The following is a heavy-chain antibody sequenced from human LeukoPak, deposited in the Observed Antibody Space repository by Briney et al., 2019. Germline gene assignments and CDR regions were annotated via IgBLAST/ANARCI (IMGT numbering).Heavy chain of an antibody. CDR1: GYTFTDYY. CDR2: INTHSSGT. V-gene: IGHV1-2*02. J-gene: IGHJ4*02. D-gene: IGHD2-21*02. Sequence: ASVKVSCKASGYTFTDYYMLWVRQAPGQGLEWMGWINTHSSGTKYAQKFQGRVTMTRDTSINTAYMELSSLRSEDTAVYYCARDLMAYCGGDCHDYWGQGTLVTVSS. CDR3: ARDLMAYCGGDCHDY.